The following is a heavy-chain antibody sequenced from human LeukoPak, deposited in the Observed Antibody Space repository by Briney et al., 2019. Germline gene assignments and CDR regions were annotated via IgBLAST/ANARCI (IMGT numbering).Heavy chain of an antibody. J-gene: IGHJ3*02. Sequence: GGSLRLSCAASGFTFSSYAMSWVRQAPGKGLEWVSAISGSGGSTYYADSVKGRFTISRDNSKNTLCLQMNSLRAEDTAVYYCAKGQSYYDSSGSGIWGQGTMVTVSS. CDR2: ISGSGGST. CDR3: AKGQSYYDSSGSGI. D-gene: IGHD3-22*01. V-gene: IGHV3-23*01. CDR1: GFTFSSYA.